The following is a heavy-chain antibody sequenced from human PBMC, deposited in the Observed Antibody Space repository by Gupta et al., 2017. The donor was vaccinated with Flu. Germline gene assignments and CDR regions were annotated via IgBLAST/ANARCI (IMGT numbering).Heavy chain of an antibody. CDR3: ARSNTYYDAFDI. J-gene: IGHJ3*02. V-gene: IGHV1-2*06. D-gene: IGHD4-4*01. CDR2: IHPGSGAT. Sequence: VRQAPGKGLEWLWRIHPGSGATNHAPSFQGSVSVTTDASISSAYMKLSGLTSDDTALYCGARSNTYYDAFDIWGQGTVVTVSS.